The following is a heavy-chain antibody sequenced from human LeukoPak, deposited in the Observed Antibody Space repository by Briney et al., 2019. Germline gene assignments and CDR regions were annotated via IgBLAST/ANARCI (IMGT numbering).Heavy chain of an antibody. V-gene: IGHV3-33*01. D-gene: IGHD2-2*01. J-gene: IGHJ4*02. CDR3: ARGDIVVVPAARLFDY. CDR1: GFTFSSYG. Sequence: GGSLRLSCAASGFTFSSYGMHWVRQAPGKGLEWVAVIWYDGNNKYYADSVKGRFAISRDNSKNTLYLQMNSLRAEDTAVYYCARGDIVVVPAARLFDYWGQGTLVTVSS. CDR2: IWYDGNNK.